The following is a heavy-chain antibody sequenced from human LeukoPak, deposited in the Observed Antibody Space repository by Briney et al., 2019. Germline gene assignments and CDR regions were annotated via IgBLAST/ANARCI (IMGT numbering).Heavy chain of an antibody. D-gene: IGHD1-20*01. CDR2: ISYDGSNK. CDR1: GFTFSSYG. CDR3: ARGWNNWDEADYFDY. V-gene: IGHV3-30*03. J-gene: IGHJ4*02. Sequence: HTGGSLRLSCAASGFTFSSYGMSWVRQAPGKGLEWVAVISYDGSNKYYADSVKGRFTISRDNSKNTLYLQMNSLRAEDTAVYYCARGWNNWDEADYFDYWGQGTLVTVSS.